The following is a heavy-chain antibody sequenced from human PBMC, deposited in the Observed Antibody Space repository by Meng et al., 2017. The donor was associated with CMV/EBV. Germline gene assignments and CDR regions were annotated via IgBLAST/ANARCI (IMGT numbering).Heavy chain of an antibody. CDR3: ARGKKSCDFWREDYYYGMDV. CDR2: ISSSSSTI. Sequence: GGSLRLSCAASGFTFSSYSMNWVRQAPGKGLEWVSYISSSSSTIYYADSVKGRFTISRDNAKNSLYLQMNSLRAEDTAVYYCARGKKSCDFWREDYYYGMDVWGQGTTVTVSS. J-gene: IGHJ6*02. D-gene: IGHD3-3*01. CDR1: GFTFSSYS. V-gene: IGHV3-48*04.